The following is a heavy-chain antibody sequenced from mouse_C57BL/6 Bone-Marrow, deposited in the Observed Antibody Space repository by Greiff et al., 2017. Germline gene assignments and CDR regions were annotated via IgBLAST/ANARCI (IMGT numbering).Heavy chain of an antibody. CDR1: GYPFTSYS. J-gene: IGHJ4*01. CDR2: IHPNSGST. CDR3: AREDYYGSSYDYAMDY. V-gene: IGHV1-64*01. D-gene: IGHD1-1*01. Sequence: HVQLQPPWAELVNPGASVPLSCKASGYPFTSYSMHWVKQRPGQGLEWIGMIHPNSGSTNYTENFKSKATLTVDKSSSTAYMQLSSLTSEDSAVYYGAREDYYGSSYDYAMDYWGQGTSVTV.